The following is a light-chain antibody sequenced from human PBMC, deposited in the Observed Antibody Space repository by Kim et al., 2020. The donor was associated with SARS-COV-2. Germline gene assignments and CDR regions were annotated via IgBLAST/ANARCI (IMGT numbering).Light chain of an antibody. V-gene: IGLV3-19*01. CDR1: SLRSYY. Sequence: VGLGQTVRITCQGDSLRSYYATGYQQKPGQAPILVIYGKNNRPSGIPDRFSGSSSGNTASLTITGTQAGDEADYYCNSRDSNDNVVFGGGTQLTVL. CDR3: NSRDSNDNVV. J-gene: IGLJ2*01. CDR2: GKN.